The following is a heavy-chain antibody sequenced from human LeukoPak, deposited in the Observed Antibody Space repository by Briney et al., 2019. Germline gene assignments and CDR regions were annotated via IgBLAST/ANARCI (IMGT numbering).Heavy chain of an antibody. V-gene: IGHV4-34*01. J-gene: IGHJ4*02. D-gene: IGHD6-19*01. CDR3: ARYARRYSGWSY. Sequence: PSETLSLTCAVYGGSFSGYYWSWIRQPPGKGLEWIGEINHSGSTNYNPSLKSRVTISVDTSKNQFSLKLSSVTAADTAVYYCARYARRYSGWSYWGQGTLVTVSS. CDR2: INHSGST. CDR1: GGSFSGYY.